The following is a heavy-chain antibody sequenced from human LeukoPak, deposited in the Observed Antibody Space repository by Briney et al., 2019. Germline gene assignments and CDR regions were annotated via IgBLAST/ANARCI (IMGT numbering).Heavy chain of an antibody. D-gene: IGHD4-23*01. V-gene: IGHV1-46*01. Sequence: ASVKVSCKASGYTFSSYYMHWVRQAPGQGLEWVGLINPTGDSTNYAQNFRGRVTMTRDTSTSTVYMDLSSLRSEDTAVYYCAREASGGYFDYWGQGTLLTVSS. J-gene: IGHJ4*02. CDR1: GYTFSSYY. CDR3: AREASGGYFDY. CDR2: INPTGDST.